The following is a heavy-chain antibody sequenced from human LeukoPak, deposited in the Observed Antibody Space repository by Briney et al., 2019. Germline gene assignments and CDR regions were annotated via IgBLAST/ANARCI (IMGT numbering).Heavy chain of an antibody. CDR2: IYTSGST. Sequence: SETLSLTCTLSGGSVSSGSYYWSWIRQPAGKGLEWIGRIYTSGSTNYNPSLKSRVTITVDTSKNQFSLKLSSVTAADTAVYYCARTRVEMAPNFDYWGQGTLVTVSS. D-gene: IGHD5-24*01. J-gene: IGHJ4*02. V-gene: IGHV4-61*02. CDR3: ARTRVEMAPNFDY. CDR1: GGSVSSGSYY.